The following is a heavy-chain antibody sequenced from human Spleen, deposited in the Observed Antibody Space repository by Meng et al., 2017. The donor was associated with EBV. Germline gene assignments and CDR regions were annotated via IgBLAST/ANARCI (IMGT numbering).Heavy chain of an antibody. J-gene: IGHJ4*02. Sequence: LGGAGGVLVLAGGSLGLSGEATGFTLSSYWMHWVRQAPGKGLVWVSRINEDGAVTTYADSVKGRFTITRDNAKNTLYLQMNSLRAEDTAVYYCSRDLVGSADSWGQGTLVTVSS. CDR3: SRDLVGSADS. CDR2: INEDGAVT. D-gene: IGHD2-8*02. CDR1: GFTLSSYW. V-gene: IGHV3-74*01.